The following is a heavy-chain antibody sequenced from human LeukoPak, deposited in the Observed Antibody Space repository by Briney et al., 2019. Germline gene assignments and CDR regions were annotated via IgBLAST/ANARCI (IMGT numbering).Heavy chain of an antibody. CDR1: GYTFTSYY. J-gene: IGHJ3*02. CDR2: INPSGGST. D-gene: IGHD1-26*01. CDR3: ARDTRYSGSYQSRIDAFDI. V-gene: IGHV1-46*01. Sequence: ASVKVSCKACGYTFTSYYMHWVRQPPAQGREWMGIINPSGGSTSYAQKFQGRVTMTRHTSTSTVYMERSSLRSEDTAVYYCARDTRYSGSYQSRIDAFDIWGQGTMVTVSS.